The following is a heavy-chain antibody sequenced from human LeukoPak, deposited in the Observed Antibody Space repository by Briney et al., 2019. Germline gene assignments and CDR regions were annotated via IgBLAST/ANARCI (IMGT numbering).Heavy chain of an antibody. V-gene: IGHV3-53*01. CDR3: AGHDWFDP. Sequence: GGSLRLSCAASGFIVSSNYMSWVRQAPGNGLEWVSVIYTGGNTYYADFVKGRFIISRDNSNNTLYLQMNNLRVEDTAVYYCAGHDWFDPWGQGTLVTVSS. CDR1: GFIVSSNY. J-gene: IGHJ5*02. CDR2: IYTGGNT.